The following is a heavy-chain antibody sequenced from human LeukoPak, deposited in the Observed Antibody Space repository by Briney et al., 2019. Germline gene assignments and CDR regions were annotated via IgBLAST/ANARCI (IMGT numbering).Heavy chain of an antibody. J-gene: IGHJ4*02. CDR1: GFTFSSYS. V-gene: IGHV3-21*01. D-gene: IGHD2-2*01. Sequence: PGGSLRLSCAASGFTFSSYSMNWVRQAPGKGLEWVSSISSSSYIYYADSVKGRFTISRDNAKNSLYLQMNSLRAEDTAVYYCARNPPNRYCSSTSCRPFDYWGQGTLVTVSS. CDR2: ISSSSYI. CDR3: ARNPPNRYCSSTSCRPFDY.